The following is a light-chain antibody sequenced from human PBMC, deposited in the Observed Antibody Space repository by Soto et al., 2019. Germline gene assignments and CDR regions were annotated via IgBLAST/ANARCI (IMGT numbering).Light chain of an antibody. CDR3: QQYKSYRA. CDR1: QSIDTW. Sequence: DIQMTQSPSTLSASVGDTVTLTCRASQSIDTWLAWHQQKPGRAPKFLMSKASTLESGVPSRFSGSGSGTDFTLTISGLQPDDFAIYYCQQYKSYRAFGQGTKVDIK. J-gene: IGKJ1*01. CDR2: KAS. V-gene: IGKV1-5*03.